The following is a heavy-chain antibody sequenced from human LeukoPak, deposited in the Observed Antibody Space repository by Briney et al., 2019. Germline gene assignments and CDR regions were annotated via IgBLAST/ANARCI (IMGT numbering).Heavy chain of an antibody. CDR3: ARVGQDTRKLKYSGSSNGHFDY. V-gene: IGHV4-31*03. Sequence: PSETLSLTCTVSGGSISSGGYYWSWIRQHPGKGLEWIGYIYYSGSTYYNPSLKSRVTISVDTSKNQFSLKLSSVTAADTAVYYCARVGQDTRKLKYSGSSNGHFDYWGQGTLVTVSS. CDR1: GGSISSGGYY. D-gene: IGHD1-26*01. CDR2: IYYSGST. J-gene: IGHJ4*02.